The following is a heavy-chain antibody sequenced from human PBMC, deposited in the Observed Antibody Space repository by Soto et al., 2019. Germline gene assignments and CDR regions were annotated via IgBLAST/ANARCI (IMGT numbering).Heavy chain of an antibody. CDR2: IDPSDSET. J-gene: IGHJ4*02. Sequence: PGESLKISCQGSGYSFTNYWIAWVRQMPGKGLEWMGIIDPSDSETKYSPSLQGQVTISADKSVSTAYLQWRSLKSSDTAIYYCARLYGSGWFYFSFWGQGTLVTVSS. CDR3: ARLYGSGWFYFSF. V-gene: IGHV5-51*01. D-gene: IGHD6-19*01. CDR1: GYSFTNYW.